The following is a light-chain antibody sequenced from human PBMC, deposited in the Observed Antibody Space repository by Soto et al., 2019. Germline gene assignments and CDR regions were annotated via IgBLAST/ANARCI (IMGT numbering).Light chain of an antibody. V-gene: IGKV3-11*01. CDR3: QQSRGVLT. CDR1: QSVAGH. CDR2: AAS. J-gene: IGKJ5*01. Sequence: EIVMTQSPASLSLSPGERATLSCRASQSVAGHLAWYQQKPGQAPRLLIYAASNRATGIPARFTGSGFGTYFTRTISSLEPEDCALYCGQQSRGVLTFGQGTRLEIK.